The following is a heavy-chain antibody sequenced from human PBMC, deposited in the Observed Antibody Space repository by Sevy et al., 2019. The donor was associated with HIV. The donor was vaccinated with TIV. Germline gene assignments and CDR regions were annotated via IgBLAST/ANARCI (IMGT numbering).Heavy chain of an antibody. V-gene: IGHV3-33*01. CDR2: IWYDGSNK. J-gene: IGHJ4*02. D-gene: IGHD6-19*01. CDR3: AREGIAVAGIGYYFDY. Sequence: GGSLRLSCAASGFTFSSYGMHWVRQAPGKGLEWVAIIWYDGSNKKYADSVKGRFSISRDNSKNTLYLQMNSLRAEDTAVSYCAREGIAVAGIGYYFDYWGQGTLVTVSS. CDR1: GFTFSSYG.